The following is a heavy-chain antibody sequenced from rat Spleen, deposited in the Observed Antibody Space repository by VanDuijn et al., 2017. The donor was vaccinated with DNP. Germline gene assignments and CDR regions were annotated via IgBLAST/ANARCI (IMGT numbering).Heavy chain of an antibody. CDR1: GFTFSDYN. D-gene: IGHD1-2*01. J-gene: IGHJ2*01. CDR2: IIYDGSRT. CDR3: ATQADSSYIPYYFDY. Sequence: EVQLVESGGGLVQPGRSLKLSCAASGFTFSDYNMAWVRQAPKKGLEWVATIIYDGSRTYYRDSVKGRFTISRDNAKSTLYLQMDSLRSEDTATYYCATQADSSYIPYYFDYWGQGVMVTVSS. V-gene: IGHV5S10*01.